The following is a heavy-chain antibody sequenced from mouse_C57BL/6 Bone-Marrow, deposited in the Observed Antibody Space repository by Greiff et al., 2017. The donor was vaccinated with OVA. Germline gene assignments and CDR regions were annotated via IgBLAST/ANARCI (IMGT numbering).Heavy chain of an antibody. J-gene: IGHJ2*01. CDR3: AREGYDRVDY. CDR1: GYTFTSYG. D-gene: IGHD2-2*01. Sequence: LQESGAELARPGASVKLSCKASGYTFTSYGISWVKQRTGQGLEWIGEIYPRSGNTYYNEKFKGKATLTADKSSSTAYMELRSLTSEDSAVYFCAREGYDRVDYWGQGTTLTVSS. V-gene: IGHV1-81*01. CDR2: IYPRSGNT.